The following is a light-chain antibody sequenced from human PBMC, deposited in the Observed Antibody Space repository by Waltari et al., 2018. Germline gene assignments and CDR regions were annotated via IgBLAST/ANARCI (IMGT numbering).Light chain of an antibody. CDR3: QQRTSWPPGLS. CDR2: DVP. CDR1: QSVSNN. J-gene: IGKJ4*01. Sequence: EIVLTQSPATLSLSPGERATLSCRASQSVSNNLAWYQQKPGQAPRLLIYDVPSRATGIPARISARGAGTDFTLTISSLEPEDSAVYYCQQRTSWPPGLSFGGGTNVEIK. V-gene: IGKV3-11*01.